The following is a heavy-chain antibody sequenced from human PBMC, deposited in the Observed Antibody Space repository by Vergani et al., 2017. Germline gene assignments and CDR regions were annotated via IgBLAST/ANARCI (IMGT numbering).Heavy chain of an antibody. Sequence: QVQLQESGPGLVKPSETLSLTCTVSGGSISSYYWSWIRQPPGKGLEWIGYIYYSGSTNYNPSLKSRVTISVDTSKNQFSLKLSSVTAADTAVYYCARVFYSVDSRHWFDPWGQGTLVTVSA. J-gene: IGHJ5*02. CDR2: IYYSGST. CDR3: ARVFYSVDSRHWFDP. CDR1: GGSISSYY. V-gene: IGHV4-59*01. D-gene: IGHD5/OR15-5a*01.